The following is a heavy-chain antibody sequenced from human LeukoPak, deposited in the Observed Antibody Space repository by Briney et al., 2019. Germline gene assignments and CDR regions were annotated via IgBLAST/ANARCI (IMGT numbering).Heavy chain of an antibody. CDR3: ARNSGSYYPL. V-gene: IGHV1-18*01. J-gene: IGHJ4*02. D-gene: IGHD1-26*01. CDR1: GYTFTSYD. CDR2: ISAYNGNT. Sequence: ASVKVSCKASGYTFTSYDINWVRQATGQGLEWMGWISAYNGNTNYAQKLQGRVTMTTDTSTSTAYMELRGLGSDDTAVYYCARNSGSYYPLWGQGTLVTVSS.